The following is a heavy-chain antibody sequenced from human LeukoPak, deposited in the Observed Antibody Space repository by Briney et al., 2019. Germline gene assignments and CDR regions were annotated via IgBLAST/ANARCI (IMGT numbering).Heavy chain of an antibody. CDR2: ISGGGADP. Sequence: GGSLRLSCAVSGFDFSEYDMSWVRQAPQKGLEWVSEISGGGADPFYADSVKGRFTISKDNSKNTLYMQMNRLRAEKTDLYYCARVDGYNYGSPDAWGQGTLVTVSS. CDR1: GFDFSEYD. V-gene: IGHV3-23*01. D-gene: IGHD5-24*01. J-gene: IGHJ5*02. CDR3: ARVDGYNYGSPDA.